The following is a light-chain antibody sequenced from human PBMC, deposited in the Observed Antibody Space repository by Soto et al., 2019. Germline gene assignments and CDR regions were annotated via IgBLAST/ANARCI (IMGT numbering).Light chain of an antibody. Sequence: EIEMTQSPATLSVSPGERATLSCRASQSIGGSLAWYQQKPGQAPRLLIYGASNRATGVPARFSGSGSGTDFTLTISSLQSEDFAVYYCQQYANWWAFGPGTKVEIK. J-gene: IGKJ1*01. CDR1: QSIGGS. V-gene: IGKV3-15*01. CDR2: GAS. CDR3: QQYANWWA.